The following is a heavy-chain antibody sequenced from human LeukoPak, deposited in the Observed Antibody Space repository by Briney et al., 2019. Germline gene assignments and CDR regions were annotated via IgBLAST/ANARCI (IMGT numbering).Heavy chain of an antibody. Sequence: SETLSLTCTVSGGSISGYYWSWIRQPPGKGLEWIGYTYYSGSTNYNPSLKSRVTISVDTSENQFSLKLRSVTAADTAIYYCARHSGWLRVFDYWGQGTLVTVS. J-gene: IGHJ4*02. CDR1: GGSISGYY. CDR2: TYYSGST. V-gene: IGHV4-59*08. CDR3: ARHSGWLRVFDY. D-gene: IGHD6-19*01.